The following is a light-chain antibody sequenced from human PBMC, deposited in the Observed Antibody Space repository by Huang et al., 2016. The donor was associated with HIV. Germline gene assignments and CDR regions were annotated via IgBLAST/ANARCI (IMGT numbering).Light chain of an antibody. CDR1: QIVSSY. J-gene: IGKJ4*01. CDR2: YAS. Sequence: EIVLTQSPATLSLSPGERATLSCRASQIVSSYLAWYQQKPGQAPRLLIYYASNRATCIPARFSGSGSGTDFTLTSSSLEPEDFVVYYCQQRSNWPRLTFGGGTKVEIK. V-gene: IGKV3-11*01. CDR3: QQRSNWPRLT.